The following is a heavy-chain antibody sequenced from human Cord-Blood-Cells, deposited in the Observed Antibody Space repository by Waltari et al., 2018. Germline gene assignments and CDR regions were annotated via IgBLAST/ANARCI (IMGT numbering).Heavy chain of an antibody. CDR2: IRYDGSNK. Sequence: QVQLVESGGGVVQPGGSLRLSCATSGFTFSSYGMHWVRQAPGKGLEWVAFIRYDGSNKYYVDSVKGRFTISRDNSKNTLYLQMNSLRAEDTAVYYCAKGGETYYYGSGSYGMDVWGQGTTVTVSS. J-gene: IGHJ6*02. CDR1: GFTFSSYG. D-gene: IGHD3-10*01. CDR3: AKGGETYYYGSGSYGMDV. V-gene: IGHV3-30*02.